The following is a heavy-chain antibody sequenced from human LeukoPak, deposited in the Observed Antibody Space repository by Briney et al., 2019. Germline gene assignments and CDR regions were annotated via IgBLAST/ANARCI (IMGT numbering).Heavy chain of an antibody. V-gene: IGHV3-23*01. D-gene: IGHD2-2*02. J-gene: IGHJ5*02. Sequence: GGSLRLSCAASGFTFSSYAMSWVRQAPGKGLEWVSAISGSGGSTYYADSVKGRFTISRDNSKNTLYLQMNSLRAEDTAVYYCARVADTYCSRTSCYTVGPAWFDPWGQGTLVTVSS. CDR3: ARVADTYCSRTSCYTVGPAWFDP. CDR2: ISGSGGST. CDR1: GFTFSSYA.